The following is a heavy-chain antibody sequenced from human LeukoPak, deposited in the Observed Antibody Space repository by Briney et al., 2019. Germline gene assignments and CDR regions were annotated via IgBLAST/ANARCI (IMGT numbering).Heavy chain of an antibody. J-gene: IGHJ4*02. CDR3: AKFIFPTNDSNGSLDY. D-gene: IGHD3-22*01. CDR1: GFTFSIYA. CDR2: ISGGGST. Sequence: GGSLRLSCAASGFTFSIYAMSWVRQAPGKGLEWVSAISGGGSTYYADSVKGRFSISRDNSKNTLYLQMNILRADDTAVYYCAKFIFPTNDSNGSLDYWGQGTLVTVSS. V-gene: IGHV3-23*01.